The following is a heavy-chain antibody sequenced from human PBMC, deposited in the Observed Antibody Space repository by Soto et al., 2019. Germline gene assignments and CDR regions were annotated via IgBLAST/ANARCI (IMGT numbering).Heavy chain of an antibody. J-gene: IGHJ5*02. Sequence: GGSLRLSCAASGFTFSSYAMSWVRQAPGKGLEWVSAISGSGGSTYYADSVKGRFTISRDNSKNTLYLQMNSLRAEDTAVYYFAKSNDFWSGSHPSGWFDPWGQGTLVTVSS. V-gene: IGHV3-23*01. CDR2: ISGSGGST. CDR3: AKSNDFWSGSHPSGWFDP. D-gene: IGHD3-3*01. CDR1: GFTFSSYA.